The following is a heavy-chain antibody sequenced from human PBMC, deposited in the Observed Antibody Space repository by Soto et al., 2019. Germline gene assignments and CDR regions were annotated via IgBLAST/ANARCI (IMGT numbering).Heavy chain of an antibody. D-gene: IGHD2-15*01. V-gene: IGHV1-8*01. CDR3: ARGEAVPDYYYYMDV. Sequence: ASVKVSCKASGYTFTSYDINWVRQATGQGLEWMGWMNPNSGNTGYAQKFQGRVTMTRNTSISTAYMELSNLRSEDTAVYYCARGEAVPDYYYYMDVWGKGTTVTVSS. CDR2: MNPNSGNT. J-gene: IGHJ6*03. CDR1: GYTFTSYD.